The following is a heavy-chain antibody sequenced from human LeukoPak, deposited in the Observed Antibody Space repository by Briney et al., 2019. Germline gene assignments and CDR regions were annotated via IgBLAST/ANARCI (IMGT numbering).Heavy chain of an antibody. CDR1: GYSISSGYY. CDR3: ARDSGYGADY. CDR2: IYHSGST. V-gene: IGHV4-38-2*02. Sequence: SETLSLTCTVSGYSISSGYYWGWIRQPPGKGLEWIGSIYHSGSTYYNPSLKSRVTISVDTSKNQFSLKLSSVTAADTAVYYCARDSGYGADYWGQGTLVTVSS. D-gene: IGHD4-17*01. J-gene: IGHJ4*02.